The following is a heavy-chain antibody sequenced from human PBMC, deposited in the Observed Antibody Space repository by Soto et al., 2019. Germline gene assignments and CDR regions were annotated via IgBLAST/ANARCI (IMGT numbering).Heavy chain of an antibody. Sequence: APVTVSFKATAYTFSNYGINWARQATRQALEWMGWISAYNGNTHCAQKFQGRVTMTTDTPTTTAFMELRSLRSDDTAVYYCARIADWISTTCSFPTRFHMRGSYYFYGMVVWGQ. CDR1: AYTFSNYG. CDR3: ARIADWISTTCSFPTRFHMRGSYYFYGMVV. J-gene: IGHJ6*02. V-gene: IGHV1-18*01. CDR2: ISAYNGNT. D-gene: IGHD2-2*01.